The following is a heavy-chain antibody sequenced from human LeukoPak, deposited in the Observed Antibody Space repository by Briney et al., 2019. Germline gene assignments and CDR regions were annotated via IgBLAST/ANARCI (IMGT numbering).Heavy chain of an antibody. CDR3: ARAYGDYRYYYYYMDV. D-gene: IGHD4-17*01. CDR1: GGSFSGYY. J-gene: IGHJ6*03. CDR2: INHSGST. Sequence: SETLSLTCAVYGGSFSGYYWSWIRQPPGKGLEWIGEINHSGSTNYNPSLKSRVTISVDTSKNQFSLKLSSVTAADTAVYYCARAYGDYRYYYYYMDVWGKGTTVTVSS. V-gene: IGHV4-34*01.